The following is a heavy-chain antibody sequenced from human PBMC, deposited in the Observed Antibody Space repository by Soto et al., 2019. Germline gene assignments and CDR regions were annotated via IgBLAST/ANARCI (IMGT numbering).Heavy chain of an antibody. CDR2: TYYRSKWYN. Sequence: SQTLSLTCVISGDSVSSNSAAWNWIRQSPSRGLEWLGRTYYRSKWYNDYAVSVKSRITINPDTSKNQFSLQLNSVTPEDTAVYYCARALIVLMVYAKGDYYMDVWGKGTTVTVSS. D-gene: IGHD2-8*01. V-gene: IGHV6-1*01. J-gene: IGHJ6*03. CDR3: ARALIVLMVYAKGDYYMDV. CDR1: GDSVSSNSAA.